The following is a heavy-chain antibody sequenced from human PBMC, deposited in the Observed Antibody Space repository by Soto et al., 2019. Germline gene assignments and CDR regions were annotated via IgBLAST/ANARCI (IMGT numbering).Heavy chain of an antibody. J-gene: IGHJ6*02. V-gene: IGHV5-51*01. CDR1: GYSFTSYW. D-gene: IGHD4-4*01. CDR2: IYPGDSDT. Sequence: PGESLKISCKGSGYSFTSYWIGWVRQMPGKGLEWMGIIYPGDSDTRYSPSFQGQVTISADKSIDTAYLQWSSLKASDTAMYYRAATTVSDYYYYGMDVWGQGTTVTVSS. CDR3: AATTVSDYYYYGMDV.